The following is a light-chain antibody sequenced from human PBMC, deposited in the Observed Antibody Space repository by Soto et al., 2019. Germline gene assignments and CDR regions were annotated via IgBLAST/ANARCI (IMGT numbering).Light chain of an antibody. CDR1: SSDVGSYHL. Sequence: QSALTQPASVSGSPGQSITISCTGTSSDVGSYHLVSWYQQHPGKAPKLMIYEVSKRPSGVSNRFSGSKSGNTASLTISGLQAEDEADYYCCSYAGSSTVVFGGGTQLTVL. CDR2: EVS. V-gene: IGLV2-23*02. J-gene: IGLJ2*01. CDR3: CSYAGSSTVV.